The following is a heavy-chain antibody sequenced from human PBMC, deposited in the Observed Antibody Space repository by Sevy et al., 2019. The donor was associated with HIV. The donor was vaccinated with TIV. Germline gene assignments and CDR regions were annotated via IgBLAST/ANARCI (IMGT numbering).Heavy chain of an antibody. V-gene: IGHV3-33*01. CDR2: IWSDGSNK. J-gene: IGHJ4*02. CDR1: GFTFSTYG. D-gene: IGHD6-19*01. CDR3: ARAYWYSSGWFGDY. Sequence: GGSLRLSCAASGFTFSTYGMHWVRQAPGKGLEWVAVIWSDGSNKYYADSVKGRFTISRDNSKNTLNLQMNSLRVEDTAVYYCARAYWYSSGWFGDYWDRGTVVTVSS.